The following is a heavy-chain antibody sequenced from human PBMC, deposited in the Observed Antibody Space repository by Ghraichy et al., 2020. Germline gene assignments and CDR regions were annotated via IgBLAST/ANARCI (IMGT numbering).Heavy chain of an antibody. CDR2: IYYGGTT. Sequence: ESLNISCTVSGASISGFYWSWIRQPPGRGLEWIGHIYYGGTTNYSPSLKSRLTLSVDRSQNLVSLRLSSMTSADTAVYYCARVPTMFGVAPWGMDIWGQGTTVTVS. D-gene: IGHD3-3*01. V-gene: IGHV4-59*01. CDR3: ARVPTMFGVAPWGMDI. CDR1: GASISGFY. J-gene: IGHJ6*02.